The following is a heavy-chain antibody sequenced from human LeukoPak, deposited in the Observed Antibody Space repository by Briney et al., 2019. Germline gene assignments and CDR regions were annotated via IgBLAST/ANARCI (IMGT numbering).Heavy chain of an antibody. D-gene: IGHD3-22*01. Sequence: GASVNVSCKASGYTFTGYYMHWVRQAPGQGREWMGWINPNSGGTNYAQKFQGRVTMTRDTSISTAYMELSRLRSDDTAVYYCARAQGDSSGLDAFDIWGQGTMVTVSS. CDR3: ARAQGDSSGLDAFDI. J-gene: IGHJ3*02. CDR1: GYTFTGYY. CDR2: INPNSGGT. V-gene: IGHV1-2*02.